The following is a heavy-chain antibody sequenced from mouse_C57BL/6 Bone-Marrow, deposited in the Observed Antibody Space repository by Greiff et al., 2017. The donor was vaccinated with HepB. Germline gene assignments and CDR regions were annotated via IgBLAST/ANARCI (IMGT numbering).Heavy chain of an antibody. CDR1: GFSLTSYG. CDR3: AKHLEIYYDYDDAMDY. CDR2: IWGGGST. D-gene: IGHD2-4*01. Sequence: QVHVKQSGPGLVAPSQSLSITCTVSGFSLTSYGVDWVRQPPGKGLEWLGVIWGGGSTNYNSALMSRLSISKDNSKSQVFLKMNSLQTDDTAMYYCAKHLEIYYDYDDAMDYWGQGTSVTVSS. V-gene: IGHV2-9*01. J-gene: IGHJ4*01.